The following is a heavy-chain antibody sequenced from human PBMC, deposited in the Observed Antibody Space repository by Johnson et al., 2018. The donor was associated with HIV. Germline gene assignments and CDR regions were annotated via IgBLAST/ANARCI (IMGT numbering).Heavy chain of an antibody. CDR1: GFTFSSYG. V-gene: IGHV3-33*01. J-gene: IGHJ3*01. Sequence: QVQLVESGGGVVQPGRSLRLSCAASGFTFSSYGMHWVRQAPGKGLEWVAVIWYDGSNKYYADSVKGRFTISRDNSKNTLYLQMNSLKTEDTAVYYCTTDPMAAAGHEAFDVWGQGTVVTVSS. CDR2: IWYDGSNK. D-gene: IGHD6-13*01. CDR3: TTDPMAAAGHEAFDV.